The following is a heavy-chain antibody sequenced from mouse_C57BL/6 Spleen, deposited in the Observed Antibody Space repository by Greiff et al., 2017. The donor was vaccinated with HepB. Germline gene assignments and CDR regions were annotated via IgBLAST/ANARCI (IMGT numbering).Heavy chain of an antibody. CDR3: ARKGYDYDQFAY. Sequence: VQLKQPGAELVRPGSSVKLSCKASGYTFTSYWMHWVKQRPIQGLEWIGNIDPSDSETHYNQKFKDKATLTVDKSSSTAYMQLSSLTSEDSAVYYCARKGYDYDQFAYWGQGTLVTVSA. J-gene: IGHJ3*01. CDR2: IDPSDSET. V-gene: IGHV1-52*01. CDR1: GYTFTSYW. D-gene: IGHD2-4*01.